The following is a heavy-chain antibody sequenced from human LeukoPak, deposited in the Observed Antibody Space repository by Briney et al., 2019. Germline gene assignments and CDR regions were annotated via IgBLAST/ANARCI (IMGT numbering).Heavy chain of an antibody. J-gene: IGHJ4*02. Sequence: SETLSLTCTVSGGSISSSSYYWGWIRQPPGKGLEWIGSIYYSGSTYYNPSLKSRVTISVDTSKNQFSLKLSSVTAADTAVYYCARGDDYGDYWGLYWGQGTLVTVSS. CDR2: IYYSGST. V-gene: IGHV4-39*07. D-gene: IGHD4-17*01. CDR3: ARGDDYGDYWGLY. CDR1: GGSISSSSYY.